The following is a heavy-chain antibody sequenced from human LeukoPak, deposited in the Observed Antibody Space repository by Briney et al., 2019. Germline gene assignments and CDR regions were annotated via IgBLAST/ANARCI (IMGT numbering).Heavy chain of an antibody. J-gene: IGHJ6*03. D-gene: IGHD6-19*01. CDR3: ARAASGWNYYYYYYYMDV. CDR2: IYTSGST. V-gene: IGHV4-4*07. CDR1: GGSISSYY. Sequence: SETLSLTCTVSGGSISSYYWSWIRQPAGKGLEWIGRIYTSGSTNYNPSLKSRVTISVDTSKNQFSLKLSSVTAADTAVYYCARAASGWNYYYYYYYMDVWGKGTTVTISS.